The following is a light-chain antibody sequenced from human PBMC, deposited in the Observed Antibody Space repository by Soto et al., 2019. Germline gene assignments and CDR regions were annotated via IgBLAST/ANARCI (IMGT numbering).Light chain of an antibody. Sequence: DIHITESPASLSASVRDRVTMTFRASHDISTYLAWYQQKPGKAPKLLIYHASNLEAGVPSRFRGSGSGTDFTFTISRLQPEDIATYYCQQYENLPTFGQGTRLEIK. J-gene: IGKJ5*01. V-gene: IGKV1-33*01. CDR2: HAS. CDR1: HDISTY. CDR3: QQYENLPT.